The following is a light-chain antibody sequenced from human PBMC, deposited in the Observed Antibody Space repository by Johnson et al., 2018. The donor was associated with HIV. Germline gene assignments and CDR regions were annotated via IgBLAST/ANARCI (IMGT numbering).Light chain of an antibody. CDR1: SSNIENYF. J-gene: IGLJ1*01. Sequence: QAVLTQPPSVSAAPGQRVNISCSGNSSNIENYFVSWYQQLPGAAPRLLLYEDNKRPSGIPDRFSGSKSVTSATLGITGLQTGDEADYYCGTWASSLRTGFFGTGTKVTVL. CDR2: EDN. V-gene: IGLV1-51*02. CDR3: GTWASSLRTGF.